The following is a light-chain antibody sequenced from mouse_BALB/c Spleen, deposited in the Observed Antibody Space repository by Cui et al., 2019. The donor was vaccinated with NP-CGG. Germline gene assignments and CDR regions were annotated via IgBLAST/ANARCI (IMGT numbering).Light chain of an antibody. CDR1: TGAVTTGNY. CDR3: ALWYSNHWV. CDR2: GTN. V-gene: IGLV1*01. Sequence: QAVVTQESALTTSPGETVTLTCRSSTGAVTTGNYANWVQEKPDHLFTGLIGGTNNRVPGVPARFSGSLIGDKAALTITGAQTDDETIYFCALWYSNHWVFGGGTKLTVL. J-gene: IGLJ1*01.